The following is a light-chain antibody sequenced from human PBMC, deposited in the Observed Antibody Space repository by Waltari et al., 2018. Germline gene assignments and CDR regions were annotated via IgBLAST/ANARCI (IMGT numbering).Light chain of an antibody. CDR3: QQRSNWPPLIT. V-gene: IGKV3-11*01. CDR1: QSVSSY. J-gene: IGKJ5*01. Sequence: EIVLTQSPATLSLSPGERATLSCRASQSVSSYLACYQPKPGQAPRLLIHVASNRATGIPARFSGSGSGTDFTLTISSLEPEDFAVYYCQQRSNWPPLITFGQGTRLEIK. CDR2: VAS.